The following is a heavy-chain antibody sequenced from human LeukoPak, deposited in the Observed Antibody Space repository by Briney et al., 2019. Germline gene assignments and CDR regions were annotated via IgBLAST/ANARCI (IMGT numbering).Heavy chain of an antibody. D-gene: IGHD5-18*01. CDR3: VKDRYNYDYSDH. V-gene: IGHV3-64D*06. Sequence: GGSPRLSCSASGFTFSSYAMHWVRQAPGKGLEYVSSISTNGGTTYYADSVKGRFTISRDNSKNTLYLQMSSLRPEDTAVYYCVKDRYNYDYSDHWGQGTLVTVSS. CDR1: GFTFSSYA. CDR2: ISTNGGTT. J-gene: IGHJ4*02.